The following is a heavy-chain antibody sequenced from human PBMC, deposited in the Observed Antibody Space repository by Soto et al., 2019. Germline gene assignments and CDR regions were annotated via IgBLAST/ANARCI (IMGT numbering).Heavy chain of an antibody. CDR1: GGSISRYY. J-gene: IGHJ3*02. V-gene: IGHV4-59*01. Sequence: QVQLQESGPGLVRPSEILSLTCTVSGGSISRYYWSWIRHPPGKGLEWIGCIYYSGSTNYSPSLKSRVTISVDTSKNQFSLKLSSVTAADTAVYYCARDLHYYDSSGSPRVEAFDIWGQGTMLTVSS. CDR3: ARDLHYYDSSGSPRVEAFDI. CDR2: IYYSGST. D-gene: IGHD3-22*01.